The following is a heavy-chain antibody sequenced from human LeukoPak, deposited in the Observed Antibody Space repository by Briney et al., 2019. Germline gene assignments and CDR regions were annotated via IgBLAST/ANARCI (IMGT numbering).Heavy chain of an antibody. CDR2: ISSSGSTI. D-gene: IGHD3-22*01. CDR1: GFTFSSYA. J-gene: IGHJ4*02. V-gene: IGHV3-48*03. CDR3: ALPRGAYYDSSGSLFDY. Sequence: SGGSLRLSCAASGFTFSSYAMSWVRQAPGKGLEWVSYISSSGSTIYYADSVKGRFTISRDNAKNSLYLQMNSLRAEDTAAYYCALPRGAYYDSSGSLFDYWGQGTLVTVSS.